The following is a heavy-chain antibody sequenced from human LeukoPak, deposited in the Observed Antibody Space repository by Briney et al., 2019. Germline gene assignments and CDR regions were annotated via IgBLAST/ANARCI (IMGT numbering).Heavy chain of an antibody. V-gene: IGHV3-74*01. CDR3: ARDHHDFWSGYPNY. D-gene: IGHD3-3*01. CDR1: GFTLGRYW. CDR2: SNSDGKIT. Sequence: GGSLRLSCAASGFTLGRYWMHWFRQAPGTGLVWVARSNSDGKITDYADSVRGRFTTSRDNTKNTVYLQMSSFRAEDTGVYYCARDHHDFWSGYPNYWGQGTLVIVSS. J-gene: IGHJ4*02.